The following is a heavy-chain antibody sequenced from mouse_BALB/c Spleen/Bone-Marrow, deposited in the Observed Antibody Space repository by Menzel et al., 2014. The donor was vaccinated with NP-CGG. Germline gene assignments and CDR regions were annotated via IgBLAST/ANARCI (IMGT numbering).Heavy chain of an antibody. D-gene: IGHD2-1*01. CDR2: IWSDGIT. CDR1: GFSLTNYG. J-gene: IGHJ4*01. Sequence: QVQLQQSGPGLVAPSQSLSITCTVSGFSLTNYGVHWVRQPPGKGLGWLVVIWSDGITTYNSALKSRLSISKDNSKSQVFLKMNSLQTDDTAMYYCARYGNYAMDYWGQGTSVTVSS. V-gene: IGHV2-6*02. CDR3: ARYGNYAMDY.